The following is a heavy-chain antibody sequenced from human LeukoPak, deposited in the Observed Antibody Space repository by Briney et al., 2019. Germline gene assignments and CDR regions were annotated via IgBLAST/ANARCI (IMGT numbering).Heavy chain of an antibody. V-gene: IGHV3-30*02. Sequence: GGSLRLSCAASGFTFTNYWMTWVRQAPGKGLEWVAFIRYDGSNKYYADSVKGRFTISGDNSKNTLYLQMNSLRAEDTAVYYCAKVLPNHDYWGQGTLVTVSS. CDR1: GFTFTNYW. J-gene: IGHJ4*02. CDR2: IRYDGSNK. CDR3: AKVLPNHDY. D-gene: IGHD3-10*01.